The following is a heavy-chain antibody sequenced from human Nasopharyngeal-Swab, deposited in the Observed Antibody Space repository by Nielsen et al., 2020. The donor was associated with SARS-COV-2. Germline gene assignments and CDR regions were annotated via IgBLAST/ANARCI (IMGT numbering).Heavy chain of an antibody. V-gene: IGHV3-30-3*02. D-gene: IGHD4-17*01. Sequence: GGSLRLSCGASGFTFRSFAMHWVRQAPGKGLEWVAVLSYDGSNKYYADSVRGRFTISRDNSKNTLYLQMNSLRAEDTAVYYCAKDYGDYPWYFDYWGQGTLVTVSS. CDR3: AKDYGDYPWYFDY. CDR2: LSYDGSNK. J-gene: IGHJ4*02. CDR1: GFTFRSFA.